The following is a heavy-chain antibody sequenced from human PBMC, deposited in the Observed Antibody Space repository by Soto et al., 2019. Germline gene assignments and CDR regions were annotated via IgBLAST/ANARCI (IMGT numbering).Heavy chain of an antibody. Sequence: PSETLSLTCIVSGASIISSSYYWGWIRQPPGKGLEWIGSINYSGSTYYNPSLKSRVTISADTSKNQFSLKLRSVTAADTAVYYCARERLAVAGKGGWFDPWGQETLVTVSS. CDR3: ARERLAVAGKGGWFDP. J-gene: IGHJ5*02. CDR2: INYSGST. D-gene: IGHD6-19*01. CDR1: GASIISSSYY. V-gene: IGHV4-39*02.